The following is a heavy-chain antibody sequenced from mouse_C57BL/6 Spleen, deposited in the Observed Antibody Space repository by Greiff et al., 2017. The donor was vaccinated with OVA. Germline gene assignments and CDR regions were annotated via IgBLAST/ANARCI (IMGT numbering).Heavy chain of an antibody. CDR2: ISYDGSN. V-gene: IGHV3-6*01. CDR1: GYSITSGYY. J-gene: IGHJ1*03. Sequence: EVKLVESGPGLVKPSQSLSLTCSVTGYSITSGYYWNWIRQFPGNKLEWMGYISYDGSNNYNPSLKNRISITRDTSKNQFFLKLNSVTTEDTATYYCARVDYGYFYVWGTGTTVTVSS. CDR3: ARVDYGYFYV.